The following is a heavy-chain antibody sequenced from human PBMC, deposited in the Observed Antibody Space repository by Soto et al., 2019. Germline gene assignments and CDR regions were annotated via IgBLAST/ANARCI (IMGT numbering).Heavy chain of an antibody. CDR3: ARGHRSSGKIFDS. D-gene: IGHD3-22*01. CDR2: IKSKSAGGTT. J-gene: IGHJ4*02. Sequence: EVPLVESGGGLVKPGGSVRPSFAASGFTFGNAWMSWVGQAPGKGLEWVGRIKSKSAGGTTEYDAPVKDRFTISRDDSKNTLYLQMNSLKIEDTAVYYCARGHRSSGKIFDSWGQGTLVTVSS. CDR1: GFTFGNAW. V-gene: IGHV3-15*01.